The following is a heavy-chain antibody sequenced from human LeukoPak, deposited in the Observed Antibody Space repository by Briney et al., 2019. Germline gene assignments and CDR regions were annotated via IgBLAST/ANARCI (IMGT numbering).Heavy chain of an antibody. CDR2: INPNSGGT. CDR1: GYTFTSYG. V-gene: IGHV1-2*02. J-gene: IGHJ3*02. CDR3: AREVVYCSSTSCQVGAFDI. Sequence: GASVKVSCKASGYTFTSYGISWVRQAPGQGFEWMGWINPNSGGTNYAQKFQGRVTMTRDTSISTAYMELSRLRSDDTAVYYCAREVVYCSSTSCQVGAFDIWGQGTMVTVSS. D-gene: IGHD2-2*01.